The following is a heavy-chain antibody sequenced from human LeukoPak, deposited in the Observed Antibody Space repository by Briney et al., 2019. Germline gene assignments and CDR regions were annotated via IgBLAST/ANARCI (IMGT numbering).Heavy chain of an antibody. CDR2: ISESGDVT. V-gene: IGHV3-23*01. CDR3: ARDSSHYLGSSDY. CDR1: GFTFSNYP. D-gene: IGHD6-6*01. Sequence: GGSLRLSSEASGFTFSNYPMSWVRQAPGRGLEWVSVISESGDVTHYADAMKGRFTISRDNAKNTLNLQMNSLRAEDTAIYYCARDSSHYLGSSDYWGQGTLVTVSS. J-gene: IGHJ4*02.